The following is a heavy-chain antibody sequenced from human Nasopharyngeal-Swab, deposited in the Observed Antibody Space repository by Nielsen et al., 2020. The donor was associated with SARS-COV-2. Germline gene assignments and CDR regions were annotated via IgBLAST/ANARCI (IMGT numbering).Heavy chain of an antibody. V-gene: IGHV3-73*01. J-gene: IGHJ4*02. D-gene: IGHD1-26*01. Sequence: GESLKISCAASGFIFSDSAIHWVRQASGKGLEWVGRIRSKGNSYATEYAASVEGRFTISRDDSKNTAYLQMNSLITEDTAVYYCAKEGIVGGSPLLVCFDCWGQGTLVTVSS. CDR1: GFIFSDSA. CDR2: IRSKGNSYAT. CDR3: AKEGIVGGSPLLVCFDC.